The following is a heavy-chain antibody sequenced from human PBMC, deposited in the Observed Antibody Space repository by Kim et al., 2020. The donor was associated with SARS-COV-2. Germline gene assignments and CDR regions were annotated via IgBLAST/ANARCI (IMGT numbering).Heavy chain of an antibody. Sequence: SETLSLTCTVSGGSISSSSYYWGWIRQPPGKGLEWIGSIYYSGSTYYNPSLKSRVTISVDTSKNQFSLKLSSVTAADTAVYYCARHRGIVGATSRWGYYYGMDVWGQGTTVTVSS. CDR1: GGSISSSSYY. V-gene: IGHV4-39*01. CDR3: ARHRGIVGATSRWGYYYGMDV. CDR2: IYYSGST. D-gene: IGHD1-26*01. J-gene: IGHJ6*02.